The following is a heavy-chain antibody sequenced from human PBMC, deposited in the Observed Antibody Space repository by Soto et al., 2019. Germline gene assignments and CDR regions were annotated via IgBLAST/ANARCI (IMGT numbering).Heavy chain of an antibody. D-gene: IGHD6-13*01. CDR3: ARVQLTGYSSHGLDF. V-gene: IGHV3-30-3*01. J-gene: IGHJ6*02. CDR1: GFTFKSYT. Sequence: QVQLVESGGGVVQPGRSVRISCTASGFTFKSYTFQWVRQAPGKGLEWVAVISYDGSDKDYADSVRGRFTFSRDNSKNTLYLQMNNLRPEDTAVYFCARVQLTGYSSHGLDFWGQGTTVTVSS. CDR2: ISYDGSDK.